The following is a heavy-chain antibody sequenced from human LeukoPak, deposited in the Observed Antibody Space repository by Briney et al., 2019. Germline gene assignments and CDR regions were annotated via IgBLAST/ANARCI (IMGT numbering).Heavy chain of an antibody. CDR2: ISYDGSNK. J-gene: IGHJ4*02. Sequence: PGGSLRLSCAASGFTFSSYAMHWVRQAPGKGLEWVAVISYDGSNKYYADSVKGRFTISRDNSKNTLYLQMNSLRAEDTAVYYCAREASYDILTGYYYDYWGQGTLVTVSS. CDR1: GFTFSSYA. CDR3: AREASYDILTGYYYDY. V-gene: IGHV3-30*04. D-gene: IGHD3-9*01.